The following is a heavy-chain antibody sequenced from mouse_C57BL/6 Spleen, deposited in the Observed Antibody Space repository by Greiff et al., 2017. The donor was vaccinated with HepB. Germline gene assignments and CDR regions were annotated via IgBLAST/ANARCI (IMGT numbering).Heavy chain of an antibody. CDR2: ISSGSSTI. V-gene: IGHV5-17*01. D-gene: IGHD3-1*01. CDR1: GFTFSDYG. Sequence: DVQLVESGGGLVKPGGSLKLSCAASGFTFSDYGMHWVRQAPEKGLEWVAYISSGSSTIYYADTVKGRFTISRDNAKNTLFLQMTRLRSEDTALYYCSRLGQYFDVWGTGTTVTVSS. J-gene: IGHJ1*03. CDR3: SRLGQYFDV.